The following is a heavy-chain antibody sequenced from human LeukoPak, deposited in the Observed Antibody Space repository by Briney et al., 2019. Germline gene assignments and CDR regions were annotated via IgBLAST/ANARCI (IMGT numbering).Heavy chain of an antibody. D-gene: IGHD1-26*01. V-gene: IGHV4-59*08. Sequence: PSETLSLTCTVSGGSISSYYWSWIRQPPGKGLEWIGYIYYSGSTNYNPSLKSRVTISVDTSKNQFSLKLSSLTAADTAVYYCARHSYTGSSWFFDYWGQGTLVTVSS. CDR2: IYYSGST. CDR3: ARHSYTGSSWFFDY. J-gene: IGHJ4*02. CDR1: GGSISSYY.